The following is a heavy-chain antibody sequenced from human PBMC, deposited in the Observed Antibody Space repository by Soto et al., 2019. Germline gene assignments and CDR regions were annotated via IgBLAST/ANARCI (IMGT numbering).Heavy chain of an antibody. CDR3: ARGGHIAVVTDSFDS. J-gene: IGHJ4*02. V-gene: IGHV1-46*02. D-gene: IGHD2-21*02. CDR2: IHPSGGGS. CDR1: GYPLNTYY. Sequence: GGSVKGSCKTSGYPLNTYYLHRGRQAPRQGLEWMGMIHPSGGGSTYAQKFLGRVTMTMDSSTSTVFMELTSLRSADTAVYYCARGGHIAVVTDSFDSWGQGTLVTVSS.